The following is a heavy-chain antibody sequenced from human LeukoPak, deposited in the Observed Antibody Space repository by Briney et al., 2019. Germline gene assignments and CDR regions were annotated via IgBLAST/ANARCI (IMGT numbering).Heavy chain of an antibody. CDR3: ARDRAVYSDSRGYYPDAFDI. V-gene: IGHV3-33*01. D-gene: IGHD3-22*01. Sequence: GRSLRLSCAASGFPFSKYGMHWVRQAPGKGLEWVAVIWYDGSEKYYADSLKGRFTISRDNAKNSLYLQMNSLRAEDTAMYYCARDRAVYSDSRGYYPDAFDIWGQGTMVTVSS. CDR1: GFPFSKYG. CDR2: IWYDGSEK. J-gene: IGHJ3*02.